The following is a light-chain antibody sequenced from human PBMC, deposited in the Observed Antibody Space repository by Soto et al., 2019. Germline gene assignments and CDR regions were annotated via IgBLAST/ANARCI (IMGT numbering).Light chain of an antibody. CDR3: QKRSNWPRT. J-gene: IGKJ1*01. CDR1: QSISRW. Sequence: DIQMRESHSTLSASVGARFTITGRASQSISRWLAWYQQKPGKANKLLIYDACSLESGVPSRFSGSGSGTDFTLTISSLEPEELAVYFCQKRSNWPRTFGKGTKVAIK. CDR2: DAC. V-gene: IGKV1-5*01.